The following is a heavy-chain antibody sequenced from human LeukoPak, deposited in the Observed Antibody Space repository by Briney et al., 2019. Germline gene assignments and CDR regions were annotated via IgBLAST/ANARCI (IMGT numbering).Heavy chain of an antibody. CDR3: ARLGIITAAGSNYY. CDR2: ISYSGDTI. Sequence: GGSLRLSCAASGFAFSSYAMSWIRQAPGKGLEWVSYISYSGDTIYYADSVKGRFTVSRDNAKNSLYLQMNSLRAEDTAVYYRARLGIITAAGSNYYLGQGTLGTVSS. V-gene: IGHV3-11*01. CDR1: GFAFSSYA. J-gene: IGHJ4*02. D-gene: IGHD6-13*01.